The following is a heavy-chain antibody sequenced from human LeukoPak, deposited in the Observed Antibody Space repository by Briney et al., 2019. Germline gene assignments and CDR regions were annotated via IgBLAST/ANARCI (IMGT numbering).Heavy chain of an antibody. CDR1: GFTFSSYA. V-gene: IGHV3-23*01. CDR2: ISGSGGST. CDR3: AKAYDFWSGYSY. J-gene: IGHJ4*02. D-gene: IGHD3-3*01. Sequence: GGSLRLSCAASGFTFSSYAMSWVRQAPGKGLEWVSAISGSGGSTYYADSVKGRFTISRNNSKNTLYLQMNSLRAEDTAVYYCAKAYDFWSGYSYWGQGTLVTVSS.